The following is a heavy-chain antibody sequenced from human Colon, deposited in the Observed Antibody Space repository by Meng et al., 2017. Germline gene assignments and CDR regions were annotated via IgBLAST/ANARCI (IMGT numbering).Heavy chain of an antibody. CDR1: GCFLNSDDYY. J-gene: IGHJ4*02. Sequence: QVQLQESGPGLVKPTQTAPLTCTVPGCFLNSDDYYWSWIRQSPGGGLEWIGLLSYSGNTFYNPSLRSRVAISADTSKSQFSLYLRSVTAADTAVYYCAREWRHYYGAGSFDYWGQGALVTVSS. CDR2: LSYSGNT. D-gene: IGHD3-10*01. CDR3: AREWRHYYGAGSFDY. V-gene: IGHV4-30-4*01.